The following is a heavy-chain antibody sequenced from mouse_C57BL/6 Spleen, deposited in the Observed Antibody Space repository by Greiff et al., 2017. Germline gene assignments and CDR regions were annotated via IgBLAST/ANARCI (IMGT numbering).Heavy chain of an antibody. Sequence: EVQLQQSGAELVKPGASVKLSCTASGFNIKDYYMHWVKQRTEQGLEWIGRIDPEDGETQYAPKFQGKATLTADTSSNTAYLQLSSLTSEDTAVYYCARNYGYDYWGQGTTLTVSS. V-gene: IGHV14-2*01. J-gene: IGHJ2*01. CDR3: ARNYGYDY. D-gene: IGHD2-2*01. CDR1: GFNIKDYY. CDR2: IDPEDGET.